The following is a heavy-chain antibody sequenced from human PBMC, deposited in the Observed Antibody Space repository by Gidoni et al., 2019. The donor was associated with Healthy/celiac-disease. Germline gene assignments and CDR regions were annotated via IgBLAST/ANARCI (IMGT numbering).Heavy chain of an antibody. CDR2: INHIGST. Sequence: QVQLQQWGAGLLKPPETLSLTCAVYGWSFSGYYWSWIRQPPGKGLEWIGEINHIGSTNYNPSLTSRVTISVDTSKNQFSLKLSSVTAADTAVYYCARVTTRGYYYYYGMDFWGQGTTVTVSS. D-gene: IGHD4-4*01. V-gene: IGHV4-34*01. CDR3: ARVTTRGYYYYYGMDF. CDR1: GWSFSGYY. J-gene: IGHJ6*02.